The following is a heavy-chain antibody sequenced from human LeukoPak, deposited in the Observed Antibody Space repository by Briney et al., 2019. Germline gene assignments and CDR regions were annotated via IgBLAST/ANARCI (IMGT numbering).Heavy chain of an antibody. CDR2: ISWNSGHT. J-gene: IGHJ4*02. CDR3: AKSHSVGYRGYFDY. CDR1: GFTFDDFA. D-gene: IGHD5-12*01. V-gene: IGHV3-9*01. Sequence: PGRSLRLSCAASGFTFDDFAMHWVRQGPGKGLEWVSGISWNSGHTDYADSVKGRFTVSRDNAKNTLYLQMNSLRAEDTAVYYCAKSHSVGYRGYFDYWGQGTLVTVSS.